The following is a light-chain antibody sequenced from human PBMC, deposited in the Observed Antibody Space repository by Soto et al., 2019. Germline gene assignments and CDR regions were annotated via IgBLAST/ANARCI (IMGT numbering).Light chain of an antibody. CDR3: SSYTSSSTYV. CDR1: SSDVGGYNY. CDR2: DVS. Sequence: QSALTQPASVSGSPGQSITISCTGTSSDVGGYNYVSWYQQHPGKAPKLMIYDVSNRPSGVSNRFPGSKSGNTASLTISGLQAEDEADYYCSSYTSSSTYVFGTGTKVTVL. V-gene: IGLV2-14*01. J-gene: IGLJ1*01.